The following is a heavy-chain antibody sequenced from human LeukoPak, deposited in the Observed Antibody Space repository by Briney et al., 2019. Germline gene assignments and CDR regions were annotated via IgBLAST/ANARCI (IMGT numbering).Heavy chain of an antibody. CDR1: GYTFTSYA. D-gene: IGHD4-17*01. V-gene: IGHV1-3*01. CDR2: INAGNGNT. J-gene: IGHJ3*02. Sequence: ASVKVSCTASGYTFTSYAMHWVRQAPGQRLEWMGWINAGNGNTKYSQKFQGRVTITRDTSASTAYMELSSLRSEDTAVYYCARPTGATVTKDAFDIWGQGTMVTVSS. CDR3: ARPTGATVTKDAFDI.